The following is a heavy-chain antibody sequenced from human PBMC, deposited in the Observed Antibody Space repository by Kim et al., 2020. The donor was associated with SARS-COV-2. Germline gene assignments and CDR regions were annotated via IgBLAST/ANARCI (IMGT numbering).Heavy chain of an antibody. V-gene: IGHV3-74*01. CDR2: INSDASST. CDR3: AREVRYYGNSGPRDAFDI. J-gene: IGHJ3*02. CDR1: EFTFSSSW. Sequence: GGSLRLSCAASEFTFSSSWMYWVRQAPGKGLVCVSRINSDASSTSYADSVKGRFTISRDNAKNTLYLQMNSLRAEDTAVYYCAREVRYYGNSGPRDAFDIWGQGTMVTVSS. D-gene: IGHD3-22*01.